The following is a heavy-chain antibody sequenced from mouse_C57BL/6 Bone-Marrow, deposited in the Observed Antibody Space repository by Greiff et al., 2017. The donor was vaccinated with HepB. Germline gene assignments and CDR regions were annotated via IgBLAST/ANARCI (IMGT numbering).Heavy chain of an antibody. Sequence: VQLQQPGAELVKPGASVKLSCKASGYTFTSYWMHWVKQRPGQGLEWIGMIHPISGSTNYNEKFKSKVTLTVDNSSGTTYMQLSSLTSEDSAVYYCASLGYAYWGQETLVTVST. V-gene: IGHV1-64*01. D-gene: IGHD2-10*02. CDR3: ASLGYAY. CDR2: IHPISGST. J-gene: IGHJ3*01. CDR1: GYTFTSYW.